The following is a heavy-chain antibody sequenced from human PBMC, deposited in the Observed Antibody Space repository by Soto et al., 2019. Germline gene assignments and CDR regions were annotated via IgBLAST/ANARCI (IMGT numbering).Heavy chain of an antibody. J-gene: IGHJ4*02. CDR1: GFTFTSYW. Sequence: EVQLVESGGGLVQPGGSLRLSCAASGFTFTSYWMHWVRQAPGKGLVWVSRIKSDGTTTTYADSVKGRFTISRDNAKNTVFLQMNSLGDEDTAVYYCTTGGATGQGIYHFEDWGQGTRVTVSS. CDR2: IKSDGTTT. D-gene: IGHD2-2*01. V-gene: IGHV3-74*01. CDR3: TTGGATGQGIYHFED.